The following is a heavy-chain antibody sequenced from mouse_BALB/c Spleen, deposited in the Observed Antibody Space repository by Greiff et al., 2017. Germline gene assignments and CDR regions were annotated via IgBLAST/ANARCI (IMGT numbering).Heavy chain of an antibody. Sequence: EVQLQESGPSLVKPSQTLSLTCSVTGDSITSGYWNWIRKFPGNKLEYMGYISYSGSTYYNPSLKSRISITRDTSKNQYYLQLNSVTTEDTATYYCARRDDYDLLAMDYWGQGTSVTVSS. CDR2: ISYSGST. CDR3: ARRDDYDLLAMDY. CDR1: GDSITSGY. V-gene: IGHV3-8*02. J-gene: IGHJ4*01. D-gene: IGHD2-4*01.